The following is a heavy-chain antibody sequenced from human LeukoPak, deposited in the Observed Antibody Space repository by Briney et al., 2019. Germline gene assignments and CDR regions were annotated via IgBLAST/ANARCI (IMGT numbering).Heavy chain of an antibody. V-gene: IGHV4-34*01. CDR2: INHSGST. Sequence: PSETLSLTCAVYGGSFSGYYWSWIRQPPGKGLEWIGEINHSGSTNYNPSLKSRVTISVDTSKNQFSLKLSSVTAADTAVYYCARGYYDFWSGYYTKGKGSAFDIWGQGTMVTASS. J-gene: IGHJ3*02. CDR3: ARGYYDFWSGYYTKGKGSAFDI. CDR1: GGSFSGYY. D-gene: IGHD3-3*01.